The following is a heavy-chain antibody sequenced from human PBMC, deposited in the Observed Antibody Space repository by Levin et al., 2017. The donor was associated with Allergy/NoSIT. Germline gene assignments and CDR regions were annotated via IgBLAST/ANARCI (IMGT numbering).Heavy chain of an antibody. CDR2: ISGSGGST. CDR1: GFTFSSYA. V-gene: IGHV3-23*01. D-gene: IGHD2-2*01. Sequence: GGSLRLSCAASGFTFSSYAMSWVRQAPGKGLEWVSAISGSGGSTYYADSVKGRFTISRDNSKNTLYLQMNSLRAEDTAVYYCAKGDCSSTSCPLGYWGQGTLVTVSS. J-gene: IGHJ4*02. CDR3: AKGDCSSTSCPLGY.